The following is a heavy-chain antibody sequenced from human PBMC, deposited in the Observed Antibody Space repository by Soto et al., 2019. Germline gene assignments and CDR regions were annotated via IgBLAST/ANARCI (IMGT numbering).Heavy chain of an antibody. CDR3: ARVAGYCSSTSCYGEIDF. Sequence: GGSLRLSCAASGFTFSSYSMIWVRQAPGKGLEWVSFTSSSSTYIYYANSVKGRFTISRDNAKNSLYLQMNSLGAEDAAVYYCARVAGYCSSTSCYGEIDFWGQGTQVTVSS. CDR2: TSSSSTYI. CDR1: GFTFSSYS. D-gene: IGHD2-2*01. J-gene: IGHJ4*02. V-gene: IGHV3-21*01.